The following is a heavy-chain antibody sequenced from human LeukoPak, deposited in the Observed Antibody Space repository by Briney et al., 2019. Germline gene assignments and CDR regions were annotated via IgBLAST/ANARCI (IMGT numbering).Heavy chain of an antibody. CDR3: ARLLLWFGESWYFDL. CDR1: GGSISSYY. Sequence: PSETLSLTCTVSGGSISSYYWSWIRQPPGKGLEWIGYIYYSGSTNYNPSLKSRVTISVDTSKNQFSLKLSSVTAADTAVYYCARLLLWFGESWYFDLWGQGTLVTVSS. J-gene: IGHJ2*01. V-gene: IGHV4-59*08. CDR2: IYYSGST. D-gene: IGHD3-10*01.